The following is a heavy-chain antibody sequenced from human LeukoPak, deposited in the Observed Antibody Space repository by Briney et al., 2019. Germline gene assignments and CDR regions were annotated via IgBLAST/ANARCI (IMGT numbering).Heavy chain of an antibody. V-gene: IGHV1-46*01. CDR2: INPSGGST. CDR3: ARDRYSGFDY. J-gene: IGHJ4*02. D-gene: IGHD3-16*02. Sequence: ASVKVSCKASGYSFTSYYMHWVRQAPGQGLEWMGMINPSGGSTSYAQKFQGRVTMTRDTSTSTVYMELSSLRSEDPAVYYCARDRYSGFDYWGQGTLVTVCS. CDR1: GYSFTSYY.